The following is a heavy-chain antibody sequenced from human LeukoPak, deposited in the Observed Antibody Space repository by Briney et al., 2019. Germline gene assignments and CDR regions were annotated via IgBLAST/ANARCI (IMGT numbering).Heavy chain of an antibody. CDR2: ISGYNGNT. CDR3: ARDRDPYYYDSSGYDDH. J-gene: IGHJ4*02. V-gene: IGHV1-18*01. CDR1: GYTFVSYG. Sequence: ASVKVSCKAAGYTFVSYGISWVRQAPGQGLEWMGWISGYNGNTNYAQKFQGGVTMTTETSTSTIYMELRRLRYDDTAVYYCARDRDPYYYDSSGYDDHWGQGTLVTVSS. D-gene: IGHD3-22*01.